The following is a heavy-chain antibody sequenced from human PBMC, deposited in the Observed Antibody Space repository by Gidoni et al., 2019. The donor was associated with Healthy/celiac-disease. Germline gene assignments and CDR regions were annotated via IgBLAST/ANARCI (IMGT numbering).Heavy chain of an antibody. D-gene: IGHD7-27*01. CDR2: IYHSGST. V-gene: IGHV4-38-2*02. J-gene: IGHJ6*02. Sequence: QVQLQESGPGLVKPSETLSLTCTVSGYSISSGYYWGWIRQPPGKGLEWIGSIYHSGSTYYNPSLKSRVTISVDTSKNQFSLKLSSVTAADTAVYYCARDAGTDELGGMDVWGQGTTVTVSS. CDR3: ARDAGTDELGGMDV. CDR1: GYSISSGYY.